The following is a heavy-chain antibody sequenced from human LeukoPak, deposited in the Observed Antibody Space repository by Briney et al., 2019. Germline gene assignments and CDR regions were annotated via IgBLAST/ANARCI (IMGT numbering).Heavy chain of an antibody. Sequence: KASETLSLTCSVSGGSINSGYWSWIRQPPGKGLEWIGEINHSGSTNYNPSLKSRVTISVDTSKNQFSLKLSSVTAADTAVYYCARGGGGYNYRNWGQGTLVTVSS. CDR3: ARGGGGYNYRN. D-gene: IGHD5-24*01. J-gene: IGHJ4*02. V-gene: IGHV4-34*01. CDR1: GGSINSGY. CDR2: INHSGST.